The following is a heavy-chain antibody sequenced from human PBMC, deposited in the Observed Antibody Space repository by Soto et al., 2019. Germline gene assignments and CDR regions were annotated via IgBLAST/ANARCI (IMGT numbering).Heavy chain of an antibody. J-gene: IGHJ5*02. CDR1: GFTFSSYG. CDR3: ARAAKSGFGAFANNWFDP. Sequence: PGGSLRLSCAASGFTFSSYGMHWVRQAPGKGLEWVAVIWYDGSNKYYADSVKGRFTISRDNSKNTLYLQMNSLRADDTAVYYCARAAKSGFGAFANNWFDPCGQXTLVTVSS. V-gene: IGHV3-33*01. CDR2: IWYDGSNK. D-gene: IGHD3-10*01.